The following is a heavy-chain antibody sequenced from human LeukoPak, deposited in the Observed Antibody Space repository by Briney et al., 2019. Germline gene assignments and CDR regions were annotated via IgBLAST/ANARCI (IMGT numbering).Heavy chain of an antibody. J-gene: IGHJ3*02. CDR1: GYTFTGYY. D-gene: IGHD7-27*01. Sequence: ASVKVSCKASGYTFTGYYMHWVRQAPGQGLEWMGWINPNSGGTNYAQKFQGRVTMTRDTSISTAYMELSRLRSDDTAVYYCARDPNWGFDDAFDIWGQGTMVTVSS. V-gene: IGHV1-2*02. CDR2: INPNSGGT. CDR3: ARDPNWGFDDAFDI.